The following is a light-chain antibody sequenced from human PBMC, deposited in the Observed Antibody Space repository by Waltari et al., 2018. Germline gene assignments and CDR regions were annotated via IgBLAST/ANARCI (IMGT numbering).Light chain of an antibody. CDR1: QSVCRS. V-gene: IGKV3-20*01. Sequence: EIVLTQSPGTLSLSPGERATLSCRASQSVCRSLAWYQQKPGQAPRLLIYGASNRATGIPDRFMGSGSGRDFILTISRLEPEDFAVYYCQHYVRLPVTFGQGTRVEIK. J-gene: IGKJ1*01. CDR2: GAS. CDR3: QHYVRLPVT.